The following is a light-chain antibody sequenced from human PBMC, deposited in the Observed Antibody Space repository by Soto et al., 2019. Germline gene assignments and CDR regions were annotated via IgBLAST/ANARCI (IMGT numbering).Light chain of an antibody. CDR3: QQCGSLPGT. V-gene: IGKV3-20*01. CDR2: GAS. CDR1: QSVSSSY. J-gene: IGKJ1*01. Sequence: EIVLTQSPGTLSLSPGERATLSCRASQSVSSSYLAWYQQKPGQAPRLLIYGASRRATGIPDRFSGSGSGTDFTLTISRLEPEDFAVYYCQQCGSLPGTFGQGTRVDIK.